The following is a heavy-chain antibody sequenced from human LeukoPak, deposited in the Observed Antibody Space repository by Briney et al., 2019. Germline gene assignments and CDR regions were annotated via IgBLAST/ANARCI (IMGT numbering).Heavy chain of an antibody. Sequence: SETLSLTCAVSGDSISSTSSYWGWVRHPPGEGLEWIGNIYSSGGTYYNPSLKTRITMSVDTSQNQFSLKLRSVTAADTAVYYCARSNWGAAFDIWGQGTMVPVSS. J-gene: IGHJ3*02. CDR2: IYSSGGT. CDR1: GDSISSTSSY. CDR3: ARSNWGAAFDI. V-gene: IGHV4-39*07. D-gene: IGHD7-27*01.